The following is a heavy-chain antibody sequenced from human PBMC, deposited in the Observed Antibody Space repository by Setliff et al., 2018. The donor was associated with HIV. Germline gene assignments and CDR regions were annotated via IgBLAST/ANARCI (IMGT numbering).Heavy chain of an antibody. Sequence: GESLKISCGASGFTFSGSPMHWVRQASGKGLEWVGRIKTEAEGYATAYAASVKGRFTISRDNSKNTLYLQMNSLKTEDTALYYCSRDNSRGDRSAFDLWGQGTMVTVS. CDR3: SRDNSRGDRSAFDL. J-gene: IGHJ3*01. D-gene: IGHD4-17*01. CDR2: IKTEAEGYAT. V-gene: IGHV3-73*01. CDR1: GFTFSGSP.